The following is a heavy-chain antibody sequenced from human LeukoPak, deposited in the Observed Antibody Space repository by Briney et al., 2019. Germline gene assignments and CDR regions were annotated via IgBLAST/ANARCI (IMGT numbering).Heavy chain of an antibody. Sequence: GVLRLSCTASGFTFGDYAMSWFRQAPGKGLEWVGFIRSKAYGGTTEYAASVKGRFTISRDDSKSIAYLQMNSLKTEDTAVYYCTRERGSSGYTTFDYWGQGTLVTVSS. V-gene: IGHV3-49*03. J-gene: IGHJ4*02. CDR3: TRERGSSGYTTFDY. CDR2: IRSKAYGGTT. D-gene: IGHD3-22*01. CDR1: GFTFGDYA.